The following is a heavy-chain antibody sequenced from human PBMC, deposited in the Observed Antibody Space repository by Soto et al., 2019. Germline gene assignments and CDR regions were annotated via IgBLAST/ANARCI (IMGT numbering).Heavy chain of an antibody. CDR3: AKPKGSSWYYFDY. Sequence: GGSLRLSCAASGFTFSSYAMSWVRQAPGKGLEWVSAISGSGGSTYYGDSVKGRFTISTDNSKNTLYLQMNSLRAEDTAVYYCAKPKGSSWYYFDYWGQGTLVTVSS. D-gene: IGHD6-13*01. CDR2: ISGSGGST. J-gene: IGHJ4*02. CDR1: GFTFSSYA. V-gene: IGHV3-23*01.